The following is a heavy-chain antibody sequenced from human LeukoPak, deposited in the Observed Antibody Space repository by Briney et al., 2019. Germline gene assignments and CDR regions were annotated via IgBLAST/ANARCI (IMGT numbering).Heavy chain of an antibody. D-gene: IGHD2-2*01. CDR3: AHISPTYCSSTSCIRAFDI. Sequence: KESGPTLVKPTQTLTLTCTFSGFSLSTRGVGVGWIRQPPGKALEWLALIYWNDDKRYSPSLKSRLTITKDTSKNQVVLTMTNMDPVDTATYYCAHISPTYCSSTSCIRAFDIWGQGTMVTVSS. CDR1: GFSLSTRGVG. V-gene: IGHV2-5*01. CDR2: IYWNDDK. J-gene: IGHJ3*02.